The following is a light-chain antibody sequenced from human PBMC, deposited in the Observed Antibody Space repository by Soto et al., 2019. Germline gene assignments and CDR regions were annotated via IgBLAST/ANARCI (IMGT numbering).Light chain of an antibody. J-gene: IGLJ3*02. V-gene: IGLV1-47*01. CDR2: SNS. Sequence: QSVLTQPPSASGTPGQWVTISCSGGSSNIGTNHVYWYQHLPGAAPKLLIYSNSLRPSGVPDRFSGSNSGTSASLAISGLRSDDEADYYCAAWDDSLSGWVFGGGTKLTVL. CDR3: AAWDDSLSGWV. CDR1: SSNIGTNH.